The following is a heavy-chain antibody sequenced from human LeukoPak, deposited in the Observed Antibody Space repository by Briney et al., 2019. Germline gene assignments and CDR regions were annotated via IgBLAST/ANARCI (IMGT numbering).Heavy chain of an antibody. CDR2: INPSGGST. J-gene: IGHJ4*02. V-gene: IGHV1-46*01. CDR1: GYTFTSYY. CDR3: ARAPVAGTRGDY. Sequence: GASVKVSCKASGYTFTSYYMHWVRQAPGQGLEWMGIINPSGGSTSYAQKLQGRVTMTTDTSTSTAYMELRSLRSDDTAVYYCARAPVAGTRGDYWGQGTLVTVSS. D-gene: IGHD6-19*01.